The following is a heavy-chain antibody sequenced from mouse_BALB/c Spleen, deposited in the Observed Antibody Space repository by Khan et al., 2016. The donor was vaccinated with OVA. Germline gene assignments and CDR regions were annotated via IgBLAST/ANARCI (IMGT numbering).Heavy chain of an antibody. V-gene: IGHV2-2*02. Sequence: QVQLKESGPGLVQPSQSLSITCTVSGFSLTNYGVHWVRQSPGKGLEWLGVIWSGGSTDYNETFISRLSISKDISKSQVFFKMNSLQANVTAIYYGAKNRNGYFDYWGQGTTLTVSS. D-gene: IGHD1-1*02. CDR2: IWSGGST. J-gene: IGHJ2*01. CDR3: AKNRNGYFDY. CDR1: GFSLTNYG.